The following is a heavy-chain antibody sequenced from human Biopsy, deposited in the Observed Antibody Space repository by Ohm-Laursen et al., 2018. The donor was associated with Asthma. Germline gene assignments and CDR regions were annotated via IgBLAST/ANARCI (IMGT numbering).Heavy chain of an antibody. CDR2: ITGSGGFT. D-gene: IGHD5-12*01. Sequence: SLRLSCAASGFTFSNYAMSWVRQAPGKGLEWVSSITGSGGFTYYADSVKGRFTISRDKSENTLYLQMNSLRTEDTAVYYCAKRRGYSGHDNDYWGQGTLVIVSS. CDR1: GFTFSNYA. V-gene: IGHV3-23*01. J-gene: IGHJ4*02. CDR3: AKRRGYSGHDNDY.